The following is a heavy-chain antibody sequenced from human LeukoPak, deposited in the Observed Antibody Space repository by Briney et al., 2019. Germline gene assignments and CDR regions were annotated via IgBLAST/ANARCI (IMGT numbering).Heavy chain of an antibody. CDR2: IYYSGST. Sequence: PSETLSLTCTVSGGSISSSSYYWGWIRQPPGKGLEWIGSIYYSGSTYYNPSLKSRVTISVDTSKNQFSLKLSSVTAADTAVYYCARGGHILGYCTNGVCLDIDYWGQGTLVTVSS. V-gene: IGHV4-39*07. CDR3: ARGGHILGYCTNGVCLDIDY. D-gene: IGHD2-8*01. J-gene: IGHJ4*02. CDR1: GGSISSSSYY.